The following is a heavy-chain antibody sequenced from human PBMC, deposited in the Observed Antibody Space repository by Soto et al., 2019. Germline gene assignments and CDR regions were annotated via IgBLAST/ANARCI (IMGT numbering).Heavy chain of an antibody. CDR1: GFTFSSYG. D-gene: IGHD3-22*01. V-gene: IGHV3-33*01. CDR2: IWYDGSNK. Sequence: GGSLRLSCAASGFTFSSYGMHWVRQAPGKGLEWVAVIWYDGSNKYYADSVKGRFTISRDNSKNTLYLQMNSLRAEDTAVYYCARDLDYYDSSGYWVYYYGMDVWGQGTTVTVSS. J-gene: IGHJ6*02. CDR3: ARDLDYYDSSGYWVYYYGMDV.